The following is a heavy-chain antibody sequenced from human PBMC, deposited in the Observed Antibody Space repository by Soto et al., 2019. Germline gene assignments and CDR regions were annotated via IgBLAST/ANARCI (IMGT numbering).Heavy chain of an antibody. CDR1: GFTLINYW. Sequence: EVQLVESGGGLVQPGGSLRLSCAASGFTLINYWMHWVRQAPGKGLVWVSGINTDGSNTNYADSVKGRFTISRDNAKNTLSLQMNSLRAEDTAVYYCARVYYDSSGKPSPDYWGRGTLVTVAS. J-gene: IGHJ4*02. CDR3: ARVYYDSSGKPSPDY. V-gene: IGHV3-74*01. D-gene: IGHD3-22*01. CDR2: INTDGSNT.